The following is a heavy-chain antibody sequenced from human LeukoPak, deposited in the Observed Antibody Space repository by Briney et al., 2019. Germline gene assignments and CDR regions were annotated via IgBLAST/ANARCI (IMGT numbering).Heavy chain of an antibody. D-gene: IGHD6-19*01. J-gene: IGHJ5*02. Sequence: ASVKVSCKVSGYTLTELSMHWVRQAPGKGLEWMGGFDPEDGETIYAQKFQGRVTMTEDTSTDTAYMELSSLRSEDTAVYYCATVGYSSGWSHLNWFDPWGQGTLVTVSS. CDR2: FDPEDGET. CDR3: ATVGYSSGWSHLNWFDP. V-gene: IGHV1-24*01. CDR1: GYTLTELS.